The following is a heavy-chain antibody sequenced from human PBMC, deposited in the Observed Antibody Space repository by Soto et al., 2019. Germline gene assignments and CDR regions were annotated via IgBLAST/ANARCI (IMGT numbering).Heavy chain of an antibody. V-gene: IGHV1-69*13. CDR2: IIPIFGTA. J-gene: IGHJ4*02. Sequence: ASVKASCKASGGTISSYAISWVRQAPGQGLEWMGGIIPIFGTANYAQKFQGRVTITADESTSTAYMELSSLRSEDTAVYYCAREGPGAHFDYWGQGTLVPSPQ. D-gene: IGHD3-10*01. CDR1: GGTISSYA. CDR3: AREGPGAHFDY.